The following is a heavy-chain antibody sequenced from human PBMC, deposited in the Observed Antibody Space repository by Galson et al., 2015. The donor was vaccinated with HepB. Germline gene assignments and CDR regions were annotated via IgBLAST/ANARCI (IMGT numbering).Heavy chain of an antibody. J-gene: IGHJ5*02. CDR1: GYTFTGYY. CDR3: ARDYWIRSSAISTNWFDP. V-gene: IGHV1-2*02. Sequence: SVKVSCKASGYTFTGYYMHWVRQAPGQGLEWMGWINPNSGGTNYAQKFQGRVTMTRDTSISTAYMELSRLRSDDTAVYYCARDYWIRSSAISTNWFDPWGQGTLVTVSS. D-gene: IGHD2-15*01. CDR2: INPNSGGT.